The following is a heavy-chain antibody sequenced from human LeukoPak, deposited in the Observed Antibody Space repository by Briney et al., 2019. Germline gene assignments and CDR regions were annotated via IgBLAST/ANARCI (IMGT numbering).Heavy chain of an antibody. CDR2: MNPNSGGT. Sequence: ASVKVSCKASGYTFTGYNMHWLRQAPGRGLEWMGWMNPNSGGTLYSPKFQGRVTMTRDTSISTAFMELSRLRVDDTAIYYCVRVVHNYNDNYWGQGTLVTVSS. D-gene: IGHD1-1*01. CDR3: VRVVHNYNDNY. V-gene: IGHV1-2*02. CDR1: GYTFTGYN. J-gene: IGHJ4*02.